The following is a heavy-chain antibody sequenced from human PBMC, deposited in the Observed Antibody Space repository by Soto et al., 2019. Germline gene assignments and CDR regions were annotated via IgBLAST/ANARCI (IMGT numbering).Heavy chain of an antibody. Sequence: QVQLQQWGAGLLKPSETLSLTCAVYGGSFSGYYWSWIRQPPGKGLEWIGEINHSGSTNYNPSLKSRVTISVDTSKNQFSLKLSSVTAADTAVYYCARIQQLVGYFDYWGQGTLVTVSS. CDR3: ARIQQLVGYFDY. D-gene: IGHD6-6*01. CDR2: INHSGST. V-gene: IGHV4-34*01. J-gene: IGHJ4*02. CDR1: GGSFSGYY.